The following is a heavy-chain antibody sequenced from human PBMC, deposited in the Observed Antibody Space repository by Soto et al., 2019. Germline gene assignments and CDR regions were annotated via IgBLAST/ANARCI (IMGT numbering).Heavy chain of an antibody. D-gene: IGHD3-10*01. CDR1: GGSISSSSYY. V-gene: IGHV4-39*01. J-gene: IGHJ4*02. Sequence: QLQLQESGPGLVKPSETLSLTCTVSGGSISSSSYYWGWIRQPPGKGLEWIGSIYYSGSTYYNPSLKSRVTISVDTSKNQFSLKLSSVTAADTAVYYCARRVTMVRGVIAGFDYWGQGTLVTVSS. CDR2: IYYSGST. CDR3: ARRVTMVRGVIAGFDY.